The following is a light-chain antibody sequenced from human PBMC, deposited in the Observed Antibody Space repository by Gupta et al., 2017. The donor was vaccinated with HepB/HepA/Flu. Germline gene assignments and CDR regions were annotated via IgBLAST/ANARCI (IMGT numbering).Light chain of an antibody. CDR1: NNLLYANNKNH. CDR2: WAS. J-gene: IGKJ5*01. Sequence: DIVMTQSPDSLAASLFERATINCKSSNNLLYANNKNHLAWYQQRPGQPPKLLISWASTRESGVPDSFSGRGSGTEFTLTISSLQAEDVAVYYCQQEDYIPFTFGQGTLLEIK. CDR3: QQEDYIPFT. V-gene: IGKV4-1*01.